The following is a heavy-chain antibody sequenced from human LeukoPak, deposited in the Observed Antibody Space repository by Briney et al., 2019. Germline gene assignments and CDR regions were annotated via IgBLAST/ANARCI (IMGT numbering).Heavy chain of an antibody. Sequence: SVKVSCKASGGTFSSLTINWVRQAPGQGLEWMGGIIPIFNTPHYAQTFEGRVTITADDSTSTAYMELNSLRSEDTAVYYCARDEQDSSSWYARWFDPWGQGTLVTVSS. D-gene: IGHD6-13*01. CDR1: GGTFSSLT. J-gene: IGHJ5*02. V-gene: IGHV1-69*01. CDR3: ARDEQDSSSWYARWFDP. CDR2: IIPIFNTP.